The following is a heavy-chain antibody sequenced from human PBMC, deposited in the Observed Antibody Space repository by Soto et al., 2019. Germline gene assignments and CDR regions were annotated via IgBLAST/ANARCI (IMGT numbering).Heavy chain of an antibody. CDR1: GFTFSSYA. CDR2: ISYDGSNK. Sequence: GGSLRLSCAASGFTFSSYAMHWVRQAPGKGLEWVAVISYDGSNKYYADSVKGRFTISRDNSKNTLYLQMNSLRAEDTAVYYCARDGGYCSGGSCYFQLFFDYWGQGTLVTVSS. J-gene: IGHJ4*02. CDR3: ARDGGYCSGGSCYFQLFFDY. D-gene: IGHD2-15*01. V-gene: IGHV3-30-3*01.